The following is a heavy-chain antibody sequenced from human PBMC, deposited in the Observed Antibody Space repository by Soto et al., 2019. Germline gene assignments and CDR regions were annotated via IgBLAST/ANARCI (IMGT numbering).Heavy chain of an antibody. CDR1: GYTFTSYY. D-gene: IGHD4-4*01. CDR3: ARWRTTVTSLLNWFDP. J-gene: IGHJ5*02. V-gene: IGHV1-46*03. Sequence: ASVKVSCKASGYTFTSYYMHWVRQAPGQGLEWMGIINPSGGSTSYAQKFQGRVTMTRDTSTSTVYMELSSLRSEDTAVYYCARWRTTVTSLLNWFDPWGQGTLVTVSS. CDR2: INPSGGST.